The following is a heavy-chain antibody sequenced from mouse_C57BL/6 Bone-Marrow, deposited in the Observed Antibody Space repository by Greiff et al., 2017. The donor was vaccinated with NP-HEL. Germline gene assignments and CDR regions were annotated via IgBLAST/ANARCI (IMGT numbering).Heavy chain of an antibody. CDR1: GYTFTDYN. D-gene: IGHD1-1*01. CDR2: INPNNGGT. Sequence: VQLKESGPELVKPGASVKMSCKASGYTFTDYNMHWVKQSHGKSLEWIGYINPNNGGTSYNQKFKGKATLTVNKSSSTAYMELRSLTSEDSAVYYCARENYYGPNWYFDVWGTGTTVTVSS. CDR3: ARENYYGPNWYFDV. V-gene: IGHV1-22*01. J-gene: IGHJ1*03.